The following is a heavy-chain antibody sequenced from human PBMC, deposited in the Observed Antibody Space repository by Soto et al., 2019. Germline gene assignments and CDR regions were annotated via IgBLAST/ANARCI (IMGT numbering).Heavy chain of an antibody. V-gene: IGHV1-2*02. CDR1: GYTFTGYF. D-gene: IGHD3-10*01. J-gene: IGHJ5*02. CDR2: INPNSGVT. Sequence: ASVKVSCKASGYTFTGYFIHWVRQAPGEGLKWVGYINPNSGVTKYAPRFLGRVTITRDTSIRPVYMDRNTLHSDDTDVYFCARGGGNIHGPLAWGPGTLVTVSS. CDR3: ARGGGNIHGPLA.